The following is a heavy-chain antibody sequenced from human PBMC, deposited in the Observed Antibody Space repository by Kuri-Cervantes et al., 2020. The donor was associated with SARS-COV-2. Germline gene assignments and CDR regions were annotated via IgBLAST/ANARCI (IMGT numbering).Heavy chain of an antibody. V-gene: IGHV3-21*01. Sequence: GESLKISRAASGFTFSSYSMNWVRQAPGKGLEWVSSISSSSSYIYYADSVKGRFTIYRDNAKNSLYLQMNSLRAEDTDVYYCARSYYDYIWGSYRPEALDYWGQGTLVTVSS. CDR2: ISSSSSYI. J-gene: IGHJ4*02. CDR3: ARSYYDYIWGSYRPEALDY. D-gene: IGHD3-16*02. CDR1: GFTFSSYS.